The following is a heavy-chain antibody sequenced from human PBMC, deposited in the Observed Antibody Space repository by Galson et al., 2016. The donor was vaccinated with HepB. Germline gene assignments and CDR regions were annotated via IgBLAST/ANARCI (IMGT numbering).Heavy chain of an antibody. V-gene: IGHV4-59*01. D-gene: IGHD6-19*01. J-gene: IGHJ4*02. CDR1: GGSISSYY. CDR3: ARFTQQWLDRVYYFDY. CDR2: IYYSGTT. Sequence: SETLSLTCTVSGGSISSYYWSWIRQPPGKGLEWIGFIYYSGTTNYNPSLKSRVTISVDTSNNQFSLKLTSVTAADTAVYYCARFTQQWLDRVYYFDYWGQGTLVTVSS.